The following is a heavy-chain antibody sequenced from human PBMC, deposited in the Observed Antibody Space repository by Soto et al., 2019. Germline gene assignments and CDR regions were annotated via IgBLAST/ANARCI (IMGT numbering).Heavy chain of an antibody. V-gene: IGHV4-59*01. CDR2: IYNSGNT. CDR3: ARGQGCNHVNYFDY. J-gene: IGHJ4*02. D-gene: IGHD3-16*01. Sequence: PSETLSLTCTVSSDSISSYFWSWIRQPPGEGLEWIAYIYNSGNTNYNPSLKSRVTISVDTSKNQFSLKLSSVNAAETAVYYCARGQGCNHVNYFDYWGQGKLVTVS. CDR1: SDSISSYF.